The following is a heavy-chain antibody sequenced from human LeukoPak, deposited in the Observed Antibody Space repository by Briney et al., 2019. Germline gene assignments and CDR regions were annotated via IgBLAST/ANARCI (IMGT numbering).Heavy chain of an antibody. CDR1: GFTFSDYY. CDR2: ISYDGSNK. Sequence: GGSLRLSCAASGFTFSDYYMSWIRQAPGKGLEWVAVISYDGSNKYYADSVKGRFTISRDNSKNTLYLQMNSLRAEDTAVYYCARVIRIRAAGFCGMDVWGQGTTVTVSS. V-gene: IGHV3-30-3*01. CDR3: ARVIRIRAAGFCGMDV. D-gene: IGHD6-13*01. J-gene: IGHJ6*02.